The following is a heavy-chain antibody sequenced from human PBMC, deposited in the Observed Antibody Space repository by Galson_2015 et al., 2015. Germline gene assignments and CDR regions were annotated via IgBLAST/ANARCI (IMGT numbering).Heavy chain of an antibody. J-gene: IGHJ6*03. Sequence: SLRLSCAASGFTFSDYYMSWIRQAPGKGLEWVSYISSSGSTIYYADSVKGRFTISRDNAKNSLYLQMNSLRAEDTAVYYCARGTGDPYYDFWSGYSPYYYYMDVLGKGTTVTVSS. CDR3: ARGTGDPYYDFWSGYSPYYYYMDV. CDR1: GFTFSDYY. CDR2: ISSSGSTI. V-gene: IGHV3-11*01. D-gene: IGHD3-3*01.